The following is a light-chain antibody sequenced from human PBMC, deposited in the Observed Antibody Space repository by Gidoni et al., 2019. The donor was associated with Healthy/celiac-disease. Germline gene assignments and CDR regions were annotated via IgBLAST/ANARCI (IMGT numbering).Light chain of an antibody. V-gene: IGKV3-20*01. CDR3: QQYGSSPLFT. CDR1: QSVSSSY. J-gene: IGKJ3*01. Sequence: EIELTQSPLTLSLSPGERATLSCRASQSVSSSYLAWYQQKPGQAPRLLIYVASSRATGIPDRFSGSGSGTDFTRTISRLEPEDFAVYYCQQYGSSPLFTFGPGTKVDIK. CDR2: VAS.